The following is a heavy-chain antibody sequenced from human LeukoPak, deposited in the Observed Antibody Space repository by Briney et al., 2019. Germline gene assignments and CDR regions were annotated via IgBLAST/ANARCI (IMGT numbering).Heavy chain of an antibody. CDR2: IKQDGSEK. J-gene: IGHJ4*02. V-gene: IGHV3-7*01. CDR1: GFTFSDYY. D-gene: IGHD1-1*01. Sequence: GGSLRLSCAASGFTFSDYYMSWIRQAPGKGLEWVANIKQDGSEKYYVDSVKGRFTISRDNAKNSLYLQLNSLRAEDTAVYYCASTNLNWNDAYWGQGTLVTVSS. CDR3: ASTNLNWNDAY.